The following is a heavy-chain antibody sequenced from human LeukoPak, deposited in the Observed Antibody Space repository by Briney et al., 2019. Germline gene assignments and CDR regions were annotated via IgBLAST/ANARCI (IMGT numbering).Heavy chain of an antibody. Sequence: PSQTLSLTCTFSGRSIGSGDDCWTWIRQPAGKGLEWIGYMYYSPSTYYNPSLNSPLTISVDTSKHQYSLKLPSVTAADPAVYYCARGGGGEGYWGQGTLVTVSS. CDR3: ARGGGGEGY. CDR1: GRSIGSGDDC. D-gene: IGHD2-15*01. J-gene: IGHJ4*02. V-gene: IGHV4-30-4*01. CDR2: MYYSPST.